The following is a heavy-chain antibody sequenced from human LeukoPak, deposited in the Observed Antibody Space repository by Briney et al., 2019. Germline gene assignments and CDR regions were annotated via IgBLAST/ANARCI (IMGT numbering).Heavy chain of an antibody. V-gene: IGHV1-2*02. Sequence: VASVKVSCKASGYTFTGYYMHWVRQAPGQGLEWMGWINPNSGDTNYAQKFQGRVTMTRDTSISTAYMELSRLRSDDTAVYYCARVRIAVAGKYYFDYWGQGTLVTVSS. CDR3: ARVRIAVAGKYYFDY. J-gene: IGHJ4*02. CDR1: GYTFTGYY. CDR2: INPNSGDT. D-gene: IGHD6-19*01.